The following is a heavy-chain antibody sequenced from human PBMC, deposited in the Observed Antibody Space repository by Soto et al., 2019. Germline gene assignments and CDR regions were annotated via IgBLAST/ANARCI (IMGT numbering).Heavy chain of an antibody. J-gene: IGHJ4*02. D-gene: IGHD3-16*02. CDR1: GGSISSYY. Sequence: SETLSLTCTVSGGSISSYYWSWIRQPPGKGLEWIGYIYYSGSTNYDPSLKSRVTISVDTSKNQFSLKLSSVTAADTAVYYCARDRGDYIWGSYRNGAYYFDYWGQGTLVTVSS. CDR2: IYYSGST. V-gene: IGHV4-59*01. CDR3: ARDRGDYIWGSYRNGAYYFDY.